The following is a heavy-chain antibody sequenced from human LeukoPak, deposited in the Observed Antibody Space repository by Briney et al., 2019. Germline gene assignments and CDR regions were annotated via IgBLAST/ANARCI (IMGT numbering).Heavy chain of an antibody. V-gene: IGHV4-30-4*08. CDR2: IYYSGST. CDR1: GGSISSGDYY. J-gene: IGHJ5*02. D-gene: IGHD2-15*01. Sequence: TLSLTCTVSGGSISSGDYYWSWIRQPPGKGLEWIGYIYYSGSTYYNPSLKSRVTISVDTSKNQFSLKLSSVTAAVTAVYYCARDIIPNWFDPWGQGTLVTVSS. CDR3: ARDIIPNWFDP.